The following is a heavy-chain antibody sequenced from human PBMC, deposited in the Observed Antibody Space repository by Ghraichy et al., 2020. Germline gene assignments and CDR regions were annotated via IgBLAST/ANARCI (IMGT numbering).Heavy chain of an antibody. J-gene: IGHJ4*02. CDR2: IKKDGGEK. V-gene: IGHV3-7*01. Sequence: GVLRLSCAASGFIFSGYWMSWVRQAPGKGPEWVANIKKDGGEKYYVDSVKGRFTISRDNAKNSLYLQMNSLRAEDTAVYYCARDLGGGWYFDYWGQGALVTVSS. D-gene: IGHD6-19*01. CDR1: GFIFSGYW. CDR3: ARDLGGGWYFDY.